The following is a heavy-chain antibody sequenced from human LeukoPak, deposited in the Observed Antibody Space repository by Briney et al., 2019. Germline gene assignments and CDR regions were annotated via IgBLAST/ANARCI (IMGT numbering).Heavy chain of an antibody. D-gene: IGHD2-2*01. CDR2: IIPIFGTA. Sequence: AVKVSCKASGGTFIRYAISGVRQAPGQGREGMGGIIPIFGTANYAQKFQGRVTITADDTTSTAYMELSSLRSDGTAAYYCARYCCYCSSTSCYSNWFDHWGQGTLVTVSS. V-gene: IGHV1-69*13. CDR1: GGTFIRYA. J-gene: IGHJ5*02. CDR3: ARYCCYCSSTSCYSNWFDH.